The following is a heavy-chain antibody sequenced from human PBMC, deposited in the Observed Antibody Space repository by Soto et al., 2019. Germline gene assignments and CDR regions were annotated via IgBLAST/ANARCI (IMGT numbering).Heavy chain of an antibody. D-gene: IGHD3-10*01. V-gene: IGHV1-18*01. CDR3: GRGWYGESLDAFDC. J-gene: IGHJ3*01. Sequence: QVQLVQSGAEVKKPGASVKVSCKASGYTFTSYGISWLRQAPGQGLEWMGWISAYNGNTNYAQKLQGRVTMATDTSTSTAYMELRSLRSDDKAVYYCGRGWYGESLDAFDCWGQGTMVTVSS. CDR1: GYTFTSYG. CDR2: ISAYNGNT.